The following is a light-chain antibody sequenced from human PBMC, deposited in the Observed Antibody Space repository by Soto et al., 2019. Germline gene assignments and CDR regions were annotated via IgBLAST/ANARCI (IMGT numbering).Light chain of an antibody. V-gene: IGLV2-14*01. Sequence: QSALTQPAPVSGSPGQSITISCTGTSSDVGGYNYVSWYRHHPGKAPKLMIYEVSNRPSGVSNRFSGSKSGNTASLTISGLQAEDEADYYCSSYTISSTRVFGGGTKLTVL. J-gene: IGLJ3*02. CDR1: SSDVGGYNY. CDR3: SSYTISSTRV. CDR2: EVS.